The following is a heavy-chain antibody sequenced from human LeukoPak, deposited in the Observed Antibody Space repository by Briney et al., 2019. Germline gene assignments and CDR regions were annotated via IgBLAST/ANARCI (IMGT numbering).Heavy chain of an antibody. Sequence: GGSLRLSCAASGFTFSSYAMSWVRQAPGKGLEWVSAISGSGGSTCYADSVKGRFTISRDNSKNTLHLQMNSLRAEDTAVYYCAKDRFRFYGSGSYADYWGQGTLVTVSS. D-gene: IGHD3-10*01. V-gene: IGHV3-23*01. CDR3: AKDRFRFYGSGSYADY. CDR2: ISGSGGST. CDR1: GFTFSSYA. J-gene: IGHJ4*02.